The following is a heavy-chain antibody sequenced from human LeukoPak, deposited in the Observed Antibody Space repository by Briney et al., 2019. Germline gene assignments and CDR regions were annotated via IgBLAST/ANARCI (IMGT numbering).Heavy chain of an antibody. V-gene: IGHV1-8*01. CDR2: INPYRDDT. J-gene: IGHJ4*02. D-gene: IGHD4-17*01. CDR1: GYTFTSYD. Sequence: ASVKVSCKASGYTFTSYDINWVRQATGQGLEWMGWINPYRDDTDYAQKFQGRVTMTRNTSISTAYMELSSLRSEDTAIYYCARDFYGVYVFNYWGQGTLVTVYS. CDR3: ARDFYGVYVFNY.